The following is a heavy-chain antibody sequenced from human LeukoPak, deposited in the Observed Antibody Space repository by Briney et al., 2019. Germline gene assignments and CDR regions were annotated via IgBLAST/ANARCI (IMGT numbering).Heavy chain of an antibody. D-gene: IGHD1-26*01. CDR2: IRNKANSYTT. CDR3: TTDQWELLSTAFDY. J-gene: IGHJ4*02. V-gene: IGHV3-72*01. Sequence: GGSLRLSCAASGFTVSSNYMSWVRQAPGKGLDWVGRIRNKANSYTTEYAASVKGRFTISRDDSKNTLYLQMNSLKTEDTAVYYCTTDQWELLSTAFDYWGQGTLVTVSS. CDR1: GFTVSSNY.